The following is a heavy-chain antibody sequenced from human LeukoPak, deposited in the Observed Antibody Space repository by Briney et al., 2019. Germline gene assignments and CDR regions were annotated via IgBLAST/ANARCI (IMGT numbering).Heavy chain of an antibody. CDR2: ISSSASTI. D-gene: IGHD3-22*01. Sequence: PGGPLRLSCVVSGFTFSNYGMNWVRQAPGKGLEWVSYISSSASTIYYADSVKGRFTISRDNAKNSLYLQMNSLRDEDAAVYYCARDSYYYYDSSAYLDYWGQGTLVTVSS. CDR3: ARDSYYYYDSSAYLDY. CDR1: GFTFSNYG. V-gene: IGHV3-48*02. J-gene: IGHJ4*02.